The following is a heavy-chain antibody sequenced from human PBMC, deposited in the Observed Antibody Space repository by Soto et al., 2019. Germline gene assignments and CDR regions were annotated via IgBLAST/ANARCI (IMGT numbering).Heavy chain of an antibody. Sequence: TSETLSLTCTVSGGSISSGGYYWSWIRQHPXKGLEWIGYIYYSGSTYYNPSLKSRVTISVDTSKNQFSLKLSSVTAADTAVYYCARDSLYCSGGSCYSRKYYFDYWGQGTLVTVSS. D-gene: IGHD2-15*01. CDR2: IYYSGST. V-gene: IGHV4-31*03. CDR3: ARDSLYCSGGSCYSRKYYFDY. J-gene: IGHJ4*02. CDR1: GGSISSGGYY.